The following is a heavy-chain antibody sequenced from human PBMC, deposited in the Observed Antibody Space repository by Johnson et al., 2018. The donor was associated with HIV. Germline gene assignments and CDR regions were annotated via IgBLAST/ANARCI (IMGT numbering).Heavy chain of an antibody. V-gene: IGHV3-30*04. CDR1: GFTFSSHA. J-gene: IGHJ3*02. CDR2: ISNDGSTK. D-gene: IGHD7-27*01. CDR3: ARDRTNWGYDAFDM. Sequence: QVQLVESGGGLIQPGRSLRLSCAASGFTFSSHAMHWVRQAPGKGLEWVTFISNDGSTKYYADSVRGRFTISRDNSKNTLYLQMNSLRAEDTAVYYCARDRTNWGYDAFDMRGRGTMVTVSS.